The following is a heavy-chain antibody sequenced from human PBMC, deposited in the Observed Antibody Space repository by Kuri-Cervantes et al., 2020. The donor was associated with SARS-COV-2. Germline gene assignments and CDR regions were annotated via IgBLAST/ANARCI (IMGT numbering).Heavy chain of an antibody. V-gene: IGHV3-7*01. CDR2: IKQDGSGK. D-gene: IGHD3-3*01. CDR3: ARANYDFWSGYYPADY. Sequence: GESLKISCAASGFTFSSYWMSWVRQAPGKGLEWVANIKQDGSGKYYVDSVKGRFTISRDNAKNSLYLQMNSLRAEDTAVYYCARANYDFWSGYYPADYWGQGTLVTVSS. CDR1: GFTFSSYW. J-gene: IGHJ4*02.